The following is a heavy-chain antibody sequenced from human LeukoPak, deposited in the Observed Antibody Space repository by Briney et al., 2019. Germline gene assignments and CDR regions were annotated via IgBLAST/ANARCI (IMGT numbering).Heavy chain of an antibody. Sequence: GRSLRLSCAASGFTFSSYGMHWVRQAPGKGLEWVAVIWYDGSNKYYADSVKGRFTISRDNSKNTLYLQMNSLRAEDTAVYYCARAYVENIAAAGKGGYYYYYMDVWGKGTTVTVSS. CDR2: IWYDGSNK. V-gene: IGHV3-33*01. D-gene: IGHD6-13*01. J-gene: IGHJ6*03. CDR1: GFTFSSYG. CDR3: ARAYVENIAAAGKGGYYYYYMDV.